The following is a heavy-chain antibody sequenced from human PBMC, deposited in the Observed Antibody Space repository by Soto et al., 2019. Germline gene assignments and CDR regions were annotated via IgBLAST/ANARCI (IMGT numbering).Heavy chain of an antibody. CDR3: ARDIVVVVAATPGVHYMDV. V-gene: IGHV1-18*01. D-gene: IGHD2-15*01. CDR2: ISAYNGNT. J-gene: IGHJ6*03. CDR1: GYTFTSYG. Sequence: ASVKVSCKASGYTFTSYGISWVRQAPGQGLEWMGWISAYNGNTNYAQKLQGRVTMTTDTSTSTAYMELRSLRSDDTAVYYCARDIVVVVAATPGVHYMDVGGKGTTVTVSS.